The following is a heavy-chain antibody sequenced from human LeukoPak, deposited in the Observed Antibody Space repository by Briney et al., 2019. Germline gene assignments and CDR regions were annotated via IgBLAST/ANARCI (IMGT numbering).Heavy chain of an antibody. CDR2: ISWDGGST. CDR3: AKGGKYCSSTSCAWFDP. CDR1: GFTFDDYA. J-gene: IGHJ5*02. D-gene: IGHD2-2*01. V-gene: IGHV3-43D*03. Sequence: GGSLRLSCAASGFTFDDYAMHWVRQAPGKGLEWVSLISWDGGSTYYADSVKGRFTISRDNSKNSLYLQMNSLRAEDTALYYCAKGGKYCSSTSCAWFDPWGQGTLVTVSS.